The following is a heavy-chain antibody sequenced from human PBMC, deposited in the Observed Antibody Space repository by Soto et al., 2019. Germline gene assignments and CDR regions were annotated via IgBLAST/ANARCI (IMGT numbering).Heavy chain of an antibody. D-gene: IGHD3-3*01. J-gene: IGHJ5*02. Sequence: QVPLQESGPGLVKPSQTLSLTCTVSGGSISSGDYYWSWIRQPPGKGLEWIGYIYYSGSTYYNPSLKSRVTISVDTSKNQFSLKLSSVTAADTAVYYCARGNYDFWSGYYQSNWFDPWGQGTLVTVSS. V-gene: IGHV4-30-4*01. CDR2: IYYSGST. CDR3: ARGNYDFWSGYYQSNWFDP. CDR1: GGSISSGDYY.